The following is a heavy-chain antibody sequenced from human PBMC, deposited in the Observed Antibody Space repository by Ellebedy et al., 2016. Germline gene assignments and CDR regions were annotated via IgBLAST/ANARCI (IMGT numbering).Heavy chain of an antibody. Sequence: GESLKISCAASGFTFSNAWVNWVRQAPGKGLEWVGRIKSKTDGGAADYAAHVKGRFTISRDDSKNTLYLQMNSLKTEDTAVYFCTTVYRYNYDSVWGQGTLVTVSS. D-gene: IGHD5-18*01. CDR3: TTVYRYNYDSV. CDR2: IKSKTDGGAA. V-gene: IGHV3-15*01. J-gene: IGHJ4*02. CDR1: GFTFSNAW.